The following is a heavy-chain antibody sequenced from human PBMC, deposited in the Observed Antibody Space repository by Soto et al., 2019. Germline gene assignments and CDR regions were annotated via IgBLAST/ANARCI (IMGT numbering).Heavy chain of an antibody. J-gene: IGHJ6*02. CDR3: ERTYHYDSGGNTYFYYGMDV. Sequence: QVKLVQSGAEVKKPGSSVKVSCKASGGTFDNYAITWVRQAPGQGLEWMAGIIPMLDSANYAEKFQDRVTITADESTSTAYMEVSSLRSEDTAVYYCERTYHYDSGGNTYFYYGMDVWGQGTTVTVS. CDR2: IIPMLDSA. CDR1: GGTFDNYA. D-gene: IGHD3-22*01. V-gene: IGHV1-69*12.